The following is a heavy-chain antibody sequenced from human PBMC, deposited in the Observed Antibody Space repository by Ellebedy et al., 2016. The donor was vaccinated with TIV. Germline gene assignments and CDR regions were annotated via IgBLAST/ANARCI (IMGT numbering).Heavy chain of an antibody. J-gene: IGHJ3*02. CDR3: ARVEASLDAFDI. V-gene: IGHV3-21*01. CDR2: ISSSSSYI. D-gene: IGHD2-15*01. Sequence: GESLKISXAASGFTFSSYSMNWVRQAPGKGLEWVSSISSSSSYIYYADSVKGRFTISRDNAKNSLYLQMNSLRAGDTAVYYCARVEASLDAFDIWGQGTMVTVSS. CDR1: GFTFSSYS.